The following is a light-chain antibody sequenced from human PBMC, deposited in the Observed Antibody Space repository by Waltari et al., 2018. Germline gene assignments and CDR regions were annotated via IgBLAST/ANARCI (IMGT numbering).Light chain of an antibody. CDR2: DAS. J-gene: IGKJ4*01. Sequence: DIQMTQSPSSLSASVGDRVTITCQASQDIRKNLNWFQQKPGKAPQVLIFDASNSQAAVPSRVSGSGSGTDFCFTISRLQPEDIGTYYCQQNANLPLTFGGGTRVEIK. CDR3: QQNANLPLT. CDR1: QDIRKN. V-gene: IGKV1-33*01.